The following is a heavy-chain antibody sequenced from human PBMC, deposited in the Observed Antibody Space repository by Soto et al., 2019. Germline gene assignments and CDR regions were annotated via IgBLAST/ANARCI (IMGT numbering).Heavy chain of an antibody. CDR1: GFTFSSYS. J-gene: IGHJ4*02. D-gene: IGHD6-6*01. CDR2: ISSSSSYI. Sequence: EVQLVESGGGLVKPGGSLRLSCAASGFTFSSYSMNWVRQAPGKGLEWVSSISSSSSYIYYADSVKGRFTISRDNAKNSLYLQMNSLRAEDTAVYCCARGGEQLVAHFDYWGQGTLVTVSS. V-gene: IGHV3-21*01. CDR3: ARGGEQLVAHFDY.